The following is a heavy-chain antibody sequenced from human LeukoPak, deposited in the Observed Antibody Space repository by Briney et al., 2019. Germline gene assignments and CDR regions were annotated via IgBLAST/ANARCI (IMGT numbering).Heavy chain of an antibody. CDR1: GFTFSTYS. CDR3: ARSYSSSSGTAWDY. D-gene: IGHD6-6*01. V-gene: IGHV3-48*04. CDR2: ISTGSTTI. J-gene: IGHJ4*02. Sequence: GGSLRLSCAASGFTFSTYSMNWVRQAPGKGLEWISYISTGSTTIYYADSVKGRFTISRDNAKNSLYLQMNSLRAEDTAVYYCARSYSSSSGTAWDYWGQGTLVTVSS.